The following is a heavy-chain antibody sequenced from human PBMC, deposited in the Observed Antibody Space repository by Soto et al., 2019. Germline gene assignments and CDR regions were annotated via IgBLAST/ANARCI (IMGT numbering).Heavy chain of an antibody. CDR3: ARGRYSSGWYDLDY. Sequence: QVQLVESGGGVVQPGRSLRLSCAASGFTFSSYGMHWVRQAPGKGLEWVAVIWYDGSNKYYADSVKGRFTISRDNSEHPLYLQLHSLRAEDTAVYYCARGRYSSGWYDLDYWGQGTLVTVSS. J-gene: IGHJ4*02. V-gene: IGHV3-33*01. CDR1: GFTFSSYG. CDR2: IWYDGSNK. D-gene: IGHD6-19*01.